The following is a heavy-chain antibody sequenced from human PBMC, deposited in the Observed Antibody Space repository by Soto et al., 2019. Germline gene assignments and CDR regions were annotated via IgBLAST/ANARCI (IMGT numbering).Heavy chain of an antibody. V-gene: IGHV3-9*01. CDR2: ISWNSGSI. Sequence: HPGGSLRLSCAASGFTFDDYAMHWVRQAPGKGLEWVSGISWNSGSIGYADSVKGRFTISRDNAKNSLYLQMNSLRAEDTALYYCAKGPTYYDFWSGYYTIDYWGQGTLVTVSS. D-gene: IGHD3-3*01. CDR1: GFTFDDYA. J-gene: IGHJ4*02. CDR3: AKGPTYYDFWSGYYTIDY.